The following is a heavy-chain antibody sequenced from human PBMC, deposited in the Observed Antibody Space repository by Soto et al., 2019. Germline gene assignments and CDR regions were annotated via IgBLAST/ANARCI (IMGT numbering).Heavy chain of an antibody. Sequence: GGSLRLSCAASGFTFSSYAMSWVRQAPGEGLVWVSSTSDSGGSTYYADSMKGRFTISRDNSKNTLYLQMNSLRAEDTAVYYCAKGTRYCSGGTCYYYYGLDAWGQGTTVTVSS. CDR1: GFTFSSYA. CDR3: AKGTRYCSGGTCYYYYGLDA. V-gene: IGHV3-23*01. CDR2: TSDSGGST. J-gene: IGHJ6*02. D-gene: IGHD2-15*01.